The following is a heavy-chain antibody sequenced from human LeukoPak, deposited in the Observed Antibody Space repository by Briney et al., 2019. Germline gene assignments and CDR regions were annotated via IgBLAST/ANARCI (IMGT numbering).Heavy chain of an antibody. CDR1: GFTFSNYG. D-gene: IGHD6-25*01. Sequence: GGSLRLSCAASGFTFSNYGMNWVRQAPGKGLEWVSGITGRGESTYYADSVKGRFTISRDNSKNTLYLQMNSLRAEDAAIYYCARDRRLASFDYGGQGTLVTVSS. V-gene: IGHV3-23*01. J-gene: IGHJ4*02. CDR3: ARDRRLASFDY. CDR2: ITGRGEST.